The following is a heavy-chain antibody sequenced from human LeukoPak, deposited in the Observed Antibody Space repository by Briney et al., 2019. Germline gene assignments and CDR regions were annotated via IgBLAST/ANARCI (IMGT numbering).Heavy chain of an antibody. V-gene: IGHV3-30*04. Sequence: QSGGSLRLSCATSGFTFSSYAMHWVRQAPGKGLEWVAVISYDGSNKYYADSVKGRFTISRDNSKNTLYLQMNSLRAEDTAVYYCARAIVVVPAAACYYYGMDVWGQGTTVTVSS. D-gene: IGHD2-2*01. J-gene: IGHJ6*02. CDR2: ISYDGSNK. CDR3: ARAIVVVPAAACYYYGMDV. CDR1: GFTFSSYA.